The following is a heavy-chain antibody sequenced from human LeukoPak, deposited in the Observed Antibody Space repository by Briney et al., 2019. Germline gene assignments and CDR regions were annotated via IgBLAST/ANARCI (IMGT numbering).Heavy chain of an antibody. D-gene: IGHD3-10*01. CDR3: ARLRDLYMDV. CDR1: GYSFTTYW. V-gene: IGHV5-51*01. Sequence: GESLKISCKGSGYSFTTYWIGWVRQMPEKGLEWMGIIYLSDSDTRYSPSFQGQVTISADKSISTAYLRWSSLKASDTAMYYCARLRDLYMDVWGKGTTVTVSS. J-gene: IGHJ6*03. CDR2: IYLSDSDT.